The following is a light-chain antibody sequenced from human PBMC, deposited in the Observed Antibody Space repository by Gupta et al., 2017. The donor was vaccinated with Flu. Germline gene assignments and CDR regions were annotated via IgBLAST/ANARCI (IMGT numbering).Light chain of an antibody. CDR2: AAS. Sequence: DFQMTQSPSSLSASVGDRVTITCRTSESISNYLNWYQQRPGRAPKLLIYAASSLQSGVPSRFSGSGSGRDFTLTISSLQAEDFATYYCQRSHSSLPLTFGGGTKVEIK. V-gene: IGKV1-39*01. CDR1: ESISNY. J-gene: IGKJ4*01. CDR3: QRSHSSLPLT.